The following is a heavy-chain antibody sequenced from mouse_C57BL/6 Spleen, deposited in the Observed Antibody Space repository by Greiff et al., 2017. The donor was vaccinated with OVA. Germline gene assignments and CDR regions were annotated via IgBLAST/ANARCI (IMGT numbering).Heavy chain of an antibody. CDR3: ARGGYYGSSYYAMDY. CDR1: GYTFTSYW. D-gene: IGHD1-1*01. J-gene: IGHJ4*01. Sequence: QVQLQQPGAELVKPGASVKLSCKASGYTFTSYWMHWVKQRPGQGLEWIGMIHPNSGSTNYNEKFKSKATLTVDKSSSTAYIQLSSLTSEDSAVYYCARGGYYGSSYYAMDYWGQGTSVTVSS. CDR2: IHPNSGST. V-gene: IGHV1-64*01.